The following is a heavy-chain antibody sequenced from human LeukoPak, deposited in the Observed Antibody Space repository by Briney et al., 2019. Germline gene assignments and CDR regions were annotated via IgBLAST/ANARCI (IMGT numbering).Heavy chain of an antibody. V-gene: IGHV4-31*03. CDR1: GGSISSGGYY. Sequence: SETLSLTCTVSGGSISSGGYYWSWIRQHPGKGLEWIGYIYYSGSTYYNPSLKSRVTISVDTSKNQFSLKLSSVTAADTAVYYCARVRVHYDSSGYYYPSYYFDYWGQGTLVTVSS. CDR3: ARVRVHYDSSGYYYPSYYFDY. D-gene: IGHD3-22*01. J-gene: IGHJ4*02. CDR2: IYYSGST.